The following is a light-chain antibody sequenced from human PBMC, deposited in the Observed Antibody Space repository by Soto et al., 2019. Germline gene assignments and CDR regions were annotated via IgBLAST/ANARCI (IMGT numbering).Light chain of an antibody. CDR1: QSISTS. Sequence: DIQMTQSPSSLSASVGDRVTITCRASQSISTSLNWYQQKPEKAPDLLIYAASNLQSGVTSRFSGSGAGTDFTLTISSLHPDDFANYYCQQSYRAPHMQTFGQWTKLELK. V-gene: IGKV1-39*01. CDR2: AAS. CDR3: QQSYRAPHMQT. J-gene: IGKJ2*01.